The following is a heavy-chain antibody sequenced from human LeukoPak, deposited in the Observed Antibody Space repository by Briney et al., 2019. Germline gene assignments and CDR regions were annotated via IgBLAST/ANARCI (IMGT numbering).Heavy chain of an antibody. V-gene: IGHV3-21*01. Sequence: GGSLRLSCAASGFTFSYYTMNWVRQAPGKGLEWVSSISKSGYIVYAESVRGRFTTSRDNAKDSLYLQMDSLRAEDTAMYYCGRDGPLGRCDRYAFESWGQGTLVTVSS. CDR2: ISKSGYI. CDR3: GRDGPLGRCDRYAFES. CDR1: GFTFSYYT. J-gene: IGHJ4*02. D-gene: IGHD3-16*01.